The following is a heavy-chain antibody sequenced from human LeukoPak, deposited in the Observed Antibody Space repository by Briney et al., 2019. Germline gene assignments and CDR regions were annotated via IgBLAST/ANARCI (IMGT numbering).Heavy chain of an antibody. CDR3: ARSYYDSSGSPFDY. Sequence: GGSLRLSCAASGFTFSSYWMSWVRQAPGEGLEWVANIKQDGSEKYYVDSVKGRFTISRDNAKNSLYLQMNSLRAEDTAVYYCARSYYDSSGSPFDYWGQGALVTVSS. V-gene: IGHV3-7*01. D-gene: IGHD3-22*01. CDR2: IKQDGSEK. J-gene: IGHJ4*02. CDR1: GFTFSSYW.